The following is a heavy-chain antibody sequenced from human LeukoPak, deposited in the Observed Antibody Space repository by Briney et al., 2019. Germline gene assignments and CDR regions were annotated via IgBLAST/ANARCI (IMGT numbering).Heavy chain of an antibody. CDR3: VRGYCAVTSCYFSSSYNWFDP. J-gene: IGHJ5*02. D-gene: IGHD2-2*01. Sequence: GGSLRLSCAASGFTFNIYAMHWVRQAPGKGLEWVAVISYDGSKTYYADSVKGRFTISRDNAKNTLYLQMNSLRAEDTAVYYCVRGYCAVTSCYFSSSYNWFDPWGQGTLVTVSS. CDR1: GFTFNIYA. CDR2: ISYDGSKT. V-gene: IGHV3-30-3*01.